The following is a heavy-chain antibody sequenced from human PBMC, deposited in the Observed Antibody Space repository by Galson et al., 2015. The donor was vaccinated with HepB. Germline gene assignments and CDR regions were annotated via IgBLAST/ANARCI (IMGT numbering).Heavy chain of an antibody. CDR2: INEDGSRT. CDR1: GVTLSRYG. D-gene: IGHD5-24*01. J-gene: IGHJ4*02. CDR3: AKDHGGPDDY. V-gene: IGHV3-74*01. Sequence: SLSLSCAGPGVTLSRYGMHWFGQVPGKGLVWVQRINEDGSRTNNADSVRGRFTISRDNAKNMVYLQMNSLRAEDTAVYHCAKDHGGPDDYWGQGTLVTVST.